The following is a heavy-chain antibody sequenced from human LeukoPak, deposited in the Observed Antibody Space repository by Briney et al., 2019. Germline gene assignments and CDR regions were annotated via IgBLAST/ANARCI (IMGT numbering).Heavy chain of an antibody. V-gene: IGHV4-59*08. J-gene: IGHJ4*02. CDR1: GGSISSYY. CDR3: ARSRSSSWYVIYY. D-gene: IGHD6-13*01. Sequence: PSETLSLTCTVSGGSISSYYWSWIRQPPGKGLEWIGYIYYSGSTNYNPSLKSRVTISVDTSKNQFSLKLSSVTAADTAVYYCARSRSSSWYVIYYWGQGTLVTVSS. CDR2: IYYSGST.